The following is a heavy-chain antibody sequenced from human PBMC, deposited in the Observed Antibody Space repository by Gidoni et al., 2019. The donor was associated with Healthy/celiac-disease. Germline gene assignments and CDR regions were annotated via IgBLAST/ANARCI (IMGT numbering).Heavy chain of an antibody. V-gene: IGHV1-69*01. CDR2: IIPIFGTA. J-gene: IGHJ4*02. D-gene: IGHD6-13*01. Sequence: MGGIIPIFGTANYAQKFQGRVTITADESTSTAYMELSSLRSEDTAVYYCARDLSSSSWVQYGGDYWGQGTLVTVSS. CDR3: ARDLSSSSWVQYGGDY.